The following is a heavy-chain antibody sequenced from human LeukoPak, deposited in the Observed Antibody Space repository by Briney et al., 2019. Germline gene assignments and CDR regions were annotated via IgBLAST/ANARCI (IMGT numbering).Heavy chain of an antibody. V-gene: IGHV4-34*01. J-gene: IGHJ4*02. CDR1: GGSFSGYY. Sequence: PSETLSLTCAVYGGSFSGYYWSWIRQPPGKGLEWIGEINHSGSTNYNPSLKSRVTISVDTSKNQFSLKLSSVTAADTAVYYCARALFLSYCSGGSCYPNLDYWGREPWSPSPQ. CDR3: ARALFLSYCSGGSCYPNLDY. CDR2: INHSGST. D-gene: IGHD2-15*01.